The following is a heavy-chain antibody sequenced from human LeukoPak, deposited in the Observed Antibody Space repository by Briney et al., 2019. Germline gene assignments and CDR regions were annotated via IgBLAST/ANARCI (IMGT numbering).Heavy chain of an antibody. J-gene: IGHJ4*02. CDR3: ARILPRPQWLVLSYFDY. D-gene: IGHD6-19*01. V-gene: IGHV4-34*01. CDR1: GGSFSGYY. Sequence: SETLSLTCAVYGGSFSGYYWSWIRQPPGKGPEWIGEINHSGSTNYNPSLKSRVTISVDTSKNQFSLKLSSVTAADTAVYYCARILPRPQWLVLSYFDYWGQGTLVTVSS. CDR2: INHSGST.